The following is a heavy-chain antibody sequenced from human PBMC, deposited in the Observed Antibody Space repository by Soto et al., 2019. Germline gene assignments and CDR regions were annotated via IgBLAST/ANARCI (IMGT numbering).Heavy chain of an antibody. CDR2: ISYDGSNK. CDR1: GFTFSSYG. D-gene: IGHD2-21*02. J-gene: IGHJ3*02. CDR3: AKVNCGGDCRSAFDI. V-gene: IGHV3-30*18. Sequence: GGSLRLSCAAFGFTFSSYGMHWVRQAPGKGLEWVAVISYDGSNKYYADSVKGRFTISRDNSKNTLYLQMNSLRAEDTAVYYCAKVNCGGDCRSAFDIWGQGTMVTVSS.